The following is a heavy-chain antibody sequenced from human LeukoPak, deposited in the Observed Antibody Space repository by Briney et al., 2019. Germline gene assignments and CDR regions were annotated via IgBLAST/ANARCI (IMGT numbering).Heavy chain of an antibody. CDR1: GFTFSSYA. D-gene: IGHD1-26*01. V-gene: IGHV3-23*01. CDR3: AKDGRGVGATTRNY. J-gene: IGHJ4*02. CDR2: ISGSGGST. Sequence: GGSLRLSCAASGFTFSSYARSWDPQAPGKGLVWVSPISGSGGSTYYADSVKGRFTISRDNSKNTLYLQMNSLRAEDTAVYYCAKDGRGVGATTRNYWGQGTLVTVSS.